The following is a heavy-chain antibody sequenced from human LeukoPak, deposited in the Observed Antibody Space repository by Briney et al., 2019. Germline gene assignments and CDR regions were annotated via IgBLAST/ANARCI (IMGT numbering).Heavy chain of an antibody. Sequence: GGSLRLSCAASGFTGSNNYVSWVRQAPGMGLEWVSAIHSSGATCYADSVKGRFTISRDNSKNTLYLQMNSLRVEDTAVYYCAKYAPPTTVVTRFFDYWGQGTLVTVSS. CDR3: AKYAPPTTVVTRFFDY. CDR1: GFTGSNNY. J-gene: IGHJ4*02. CDR2: IHSSGAT. D-gene: IGHD4-23*01. V-gene: IGHV3-53*01.